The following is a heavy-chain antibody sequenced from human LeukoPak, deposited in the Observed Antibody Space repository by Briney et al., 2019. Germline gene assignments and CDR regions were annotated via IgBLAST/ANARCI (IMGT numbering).Heavy chain of an antibody. CDR1: GGSISSYY. Sequence: SETLSLTCTVSGGSISSYYWSWIRQPPGKGLEWIGYIYYSGSTNYNPSLKSRVTISVDTSKNQFSLKLSSVTAVDTAVYYCARALGLYDFWSGGYYYYMDVWGKGTTVTVSS. CDR2: IYYSGST. CDR3: ARALGLYDFWSGGYYYYMDV. V-gene: IGHV4-59*01. J-gene: IGHJ6*03. D-gene: IGHD3-3*01.